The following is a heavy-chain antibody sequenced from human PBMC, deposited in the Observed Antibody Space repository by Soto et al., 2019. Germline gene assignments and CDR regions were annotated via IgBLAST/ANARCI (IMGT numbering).Heavy chain of an antibody. Sequence: SETLSLTCAVYGGSFSGYYWSWIRQPPGKGLEWIGEINHSGSTNYNPSLKSRVTISVDTSKNQFSLKLSSVTAADTAVYYCARGLRRRSYSDWFDTWGQGTLVTVSS. CDR1: GGSFSGYY. CDR3: ARGLRRRSYSDWFDT. D-gene: IGHD2-15*01. J-gene: IGHJ5*02. CDR2: INHSGST. V-gene: IGHV4-34*01.